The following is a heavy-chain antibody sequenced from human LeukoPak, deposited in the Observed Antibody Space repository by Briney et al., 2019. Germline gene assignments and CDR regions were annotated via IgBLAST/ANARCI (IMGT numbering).Heavy chain of an antibody. Sequence: SVKVSCKASGGTFSSYAISWVRQAPGQGLEWMGSIIPIFGTANYAQKFQGRVTITTDESTSTAYMELSSLRSEDTAVYYCARGTYYYDSSGYYYPLYFDYWGQGTLVTVSS. CDR1: GGTFSSYA. D-gene: IGHD3-22*01. J-gene: IGHJ4*02. CDR3: ARGTYYYDSSGYYYPLYFDY. CDR2: IIPIFGTA. V-gene: IGHV1-69*05.